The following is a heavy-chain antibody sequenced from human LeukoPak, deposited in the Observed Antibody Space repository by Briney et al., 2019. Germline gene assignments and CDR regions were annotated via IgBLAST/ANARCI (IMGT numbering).Heavy chain of an antibody. D-gene: IGHD3-22*01. V-gene: IGHV4-59*01. CDR2: IYYSGST. Sequence: SETLSLTCAVYGGSFSGYYWSWIRQPPGKGPEWIGYIYYSGSTNYNPSLKSRVTISVDTSKNQFSLKLSSVTAADTAVYYCARDQRNYDSSGPNYYFDYWGQGTLVTVSS. J-gene: IGHJ4*02. CDR3: ARDQRNYDSSGPNYYFDY. CDR1: GGSFSGYY.